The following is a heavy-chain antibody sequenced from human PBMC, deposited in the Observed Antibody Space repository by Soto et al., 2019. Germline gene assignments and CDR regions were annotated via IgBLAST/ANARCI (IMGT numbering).Heavy chain of an antibody. V-gene: IGHV3-9*01. Sequence: EVQLVESGGGLVQSGRSLRLSCAASGFSFDDYAMHWVRQAPGKGLEWVTGISWNSGTIGYADSVKGRFTISRDNAKNSLYLQMNSLRAEDTALYYCARDVWSRASGPPDSWGQGTLVTVSS. CDR2: ISWNSGTI. J-gene: IGHJ4*02. CDR1: GFSFDDYA. D-gene: IGHD3-10*01. CDR3: ARDVWSRASGPPDS.